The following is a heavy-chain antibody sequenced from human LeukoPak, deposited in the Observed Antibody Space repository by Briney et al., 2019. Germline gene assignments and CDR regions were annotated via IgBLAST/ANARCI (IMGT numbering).Heavy chain of an antibody. CDR2: VNHSGSS. J-gene: IGHJ2*01. CDR3: ARRKGHPWYFDL. V-gene: IGHV4-34*01. Sequence: SETLSLTCTVSGGSISSYYWGWIRQPPGKGLEWIGEVNHSGSSNYNPSLKSRVTISVDTSKNQFSLKLRSVTAADTAVYYCARRKGHPWYFDLWGRGTLVTVSS. CDR1: GGSISSYY.